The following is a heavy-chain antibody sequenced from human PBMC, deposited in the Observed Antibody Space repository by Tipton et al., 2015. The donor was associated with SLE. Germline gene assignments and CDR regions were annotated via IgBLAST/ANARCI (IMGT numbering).Heavy chain of an antibody. J-gene: IGHJ4*02. V-gene: IGHV4-39*07. Sequence: TLSLTCTVSRGSISISHYYWGWVRQSPGKGLEWIGTIYYSGTTYYSPSLKNRVTISVDTSKNQFSLKLTSVTAADTAVYYCAVATYEYGSGLDFWGQGTLVTVSS. CDR3: AVATYEYGSGLDF. D-gene: IGHD3-10*01. CDR2: IYYSGTT. CDR1: RGSISISHYY.